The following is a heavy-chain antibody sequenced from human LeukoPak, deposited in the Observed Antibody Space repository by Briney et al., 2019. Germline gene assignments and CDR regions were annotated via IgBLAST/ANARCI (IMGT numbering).Heavy chain of an antibody. V-gene: IGHV1-24*01. CDR2: FDPEDGET. CDR1: GYTLTELS. J-gene: IGHJ4*02. CDR3: ATGGYDSSGYYRPFDY. Sequence: ASVKVSCTVSGYTLTELSMHWVRQASGKGLEWMGGFDPEDGETIYAQKFQGRVTMTEDTSTDTAYMELSSLRSEDTAVYYCATGGYDSSGYYRPFDYWGQGTLVTVSS. D-gene: IGHD3-22*01.